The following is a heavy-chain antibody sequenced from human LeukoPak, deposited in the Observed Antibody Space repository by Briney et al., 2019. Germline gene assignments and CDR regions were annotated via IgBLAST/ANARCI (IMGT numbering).Heavy chain of an antibody. CDR3: ARGGELSDFDY. Sequence: GGSLRLSCAASGFTVSSNYMSWVRQAPGKGLEWVSVIYSGGSTYYADSVKGRFTISRHNSKNTLYLQMYSLRAEDTAVYYCARGGELSDFDYWGQGTLVTVSS. J-gene: IGHJ4*02. CDR1: GFTVSSNY. D-gene: IGHD3-16*02. CDR2: IYSGGST. V-gene: IGHV3-53*04.